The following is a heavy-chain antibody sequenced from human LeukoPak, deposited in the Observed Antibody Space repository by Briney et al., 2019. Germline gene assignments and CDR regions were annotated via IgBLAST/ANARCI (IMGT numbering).Heavy chain of an antibody. Sequence: GGSLRLSCAASGFTFSSYSMNWVRQAPGKGLEWVSSISSSSSYIYYADSVKGRFTISRDNSTNTLYLQMNSLRAEDTAVYYCARDLYYYDSSGAGYWGQGTLVTVSS. D-gene: IGHD3-22*01. CDR1: GFTFSSYS. V-gene: IGHV3-21*04. CDR3: ARDLYYYDSSGAGY. CDR2: ISSSSSYI. J-gene: IGHJ4*02.